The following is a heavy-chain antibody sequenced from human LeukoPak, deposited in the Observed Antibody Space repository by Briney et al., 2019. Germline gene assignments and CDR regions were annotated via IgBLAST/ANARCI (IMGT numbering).Heavy chain of an antibody. CDR3: ARGRFGYGMDV. V-gene: IGHV4-31*03. D-gene: IGHD3-10*01. CDR2: IYYSGST. CDR1: GGSISSGGYY. Sequence: KSSETLSLTCTVSGGSISSGGYYWSWIRQHPGKGLEWIGYIYYSGSTYYNPSLKSRVTISVDTSKNQFSLKLSSVTAADTAVYYCARGRFGYGMDVWGQGTTVTVSS. J-gene: IGHJ6*02.